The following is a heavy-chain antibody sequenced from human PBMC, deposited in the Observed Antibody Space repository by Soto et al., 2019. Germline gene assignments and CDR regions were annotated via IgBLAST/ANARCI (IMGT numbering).Heavy chain of an antibody. D-gene: IGHD5-12*01. V-gene: IGHV3-11*01. CDR3: ARDRDIEACFFTAHANWFDP. Sequence: QVQLLESGGGLVKPGGSLRLSCAASGFTFSDYYMSWIRQAPGKGLEWVSYISSSGSTIYYADSVKGRFTISRDNAKNSLYLQMNSLRAEDTAVYYCARDRDIEACFFTAHANWFDPWGQRTLVTVSS. J-gene: IGHJ5*02. CDR2: ISSSGSTI. CDR1: GFTFSDYY.